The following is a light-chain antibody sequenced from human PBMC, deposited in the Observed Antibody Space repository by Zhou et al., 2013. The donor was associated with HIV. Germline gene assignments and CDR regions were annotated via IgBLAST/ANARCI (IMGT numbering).Light chain of an antibody. J-gene: IGKJ2*01. CDR1: QDITSS. V-gene: IGKV3D-15*01. CDR3: HQYSSRPYT. CDR2: GTS. Sequence: ETVMAQSPATLSVSPGERVTLSCRASQDITSSLAWYQQRPGQAPRLLIYGTSTRATGVPARFSGSGSGTDFTLTISSLQSEDFAIYYCHQYSSRPYTFGQGTKLEIK.